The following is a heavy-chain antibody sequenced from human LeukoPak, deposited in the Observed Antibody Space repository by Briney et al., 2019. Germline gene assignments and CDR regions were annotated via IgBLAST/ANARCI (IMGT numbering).Heavy chain of an antibody. V-gene: IGHV3-7*03. CDR2: IKRDGSEK. Sequence: ETLSLTCAVSGVSITSDNWWSWVRQAPGKGLEWVADIKRDGSEKYYVDSVKGRFTISRDNAKNSLYLQMNSLRAEDTAVYYCAKDAYEVYYFDYWGQGTLVTVSS. CDR3: AKDAYEVYYFDY. D-gene: IGHD5-12*01. CDR1: GVSITSDNW. J-gene: IGHJ4*02.